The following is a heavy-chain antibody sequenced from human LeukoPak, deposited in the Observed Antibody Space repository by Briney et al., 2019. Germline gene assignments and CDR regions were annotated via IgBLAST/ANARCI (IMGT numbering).Heavy chain of an antibody. V-gene: IGHV3-9*01. CDR2: ISWNSGSI. D-gene: IGHD5-18*01. CDR1: GFTFDDYA. CDR3: AKDIRGYSYGYDY. J-gene: IGHJ4*02. Sequence: PGGSLRLSCAASGFTFDDYAMHWVRQAPGKGLEWVSGISWNSGSIGYVDSVKGRFTISRDNAKNSLYLQMNSLRAEDTALYYCAKDIRGYSYGYDYWGQGTLVTVSS.